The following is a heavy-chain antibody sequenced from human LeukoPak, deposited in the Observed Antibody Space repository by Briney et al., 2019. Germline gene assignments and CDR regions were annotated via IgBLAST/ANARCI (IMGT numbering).Heavy chain of an antibody. CDR3: ARARSPSSGYLLRDHNWFDP. D-gene: IGHD3-22*01. Sequence: SVTVSCKASGGTFSSYAISWVRQAPGQGLEWMGGIIPIFGTANYAQKFQGRVTITTDESTSTAYMELSSLRSEDTAVYYCARARSPSSGYLLRDHNWFDPWGQGTLVTVSS. CDR1: GGTFSSYA. CDR2: IIPIFGTA. V-gene: IGHV1-69*05. J-gene: IGHJ5*02.